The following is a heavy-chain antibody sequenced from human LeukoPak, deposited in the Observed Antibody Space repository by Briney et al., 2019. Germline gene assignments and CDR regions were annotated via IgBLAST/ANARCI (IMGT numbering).Heavy chain of an antibody. D-gene: IGHD5-18*01. CDR2: ISGSGGST. J-gene: IGHJ4*02. CDR3: VKNIGYSYGVSYYFDY. CDR1: GFTFSSYA. Sequence: GGSLRLSCAASGFTFSSYAMGWVRQAPGKGLEWVSAISGSGGSTYYADSVKGRFTISRDNSKNTLYLQMNSLRAEDTAVYYCVKNIGYSYGVSYYFDYWGQGTLVTVSS. V-gene: IGHV3-23*01.